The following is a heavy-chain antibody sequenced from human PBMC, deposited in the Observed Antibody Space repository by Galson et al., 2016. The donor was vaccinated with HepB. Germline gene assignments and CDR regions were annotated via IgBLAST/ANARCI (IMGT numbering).Heavy chain of an antibody. CDR2: IYNGGST. Sequence: SLRLSCAGSGFSFNIYWMSWVRQAPGKGLEWVSVIYNGGSTYYSDSVRGRFTISRDSSKNTLFLQLASLSPEDTAIYYCARADYDYGDYALDYWGQGALVTVSS. CDR3: ARADYDYGDYALDY. D-gene: IGHD4-17*01. J-gene: IGHJ4*02. V-gene: IGHV3-53*01. CDR1: GFSFNIYW.